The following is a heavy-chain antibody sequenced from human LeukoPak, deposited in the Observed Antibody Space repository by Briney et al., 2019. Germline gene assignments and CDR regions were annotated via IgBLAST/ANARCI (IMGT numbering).Heavy chain of an antibody. J-gene: IGHJ4*02. CDR1: GFTFSDHY. CDR3: VAMLRGVGY. Sequence: GGSLRLSCAASGFTFSDHYMDWVRQAPGKGLEWVGRIRNKVNSYTTEYPASVEGRFTISRDDSTNSVYLQMNSLKTEDTAVYCCVAMLRGVGYWGQGTLVTVSS. V-gene: IGHV3-72*01. D-gene: IGHD3-10*01. CDR2: IRNKVNSYTT.